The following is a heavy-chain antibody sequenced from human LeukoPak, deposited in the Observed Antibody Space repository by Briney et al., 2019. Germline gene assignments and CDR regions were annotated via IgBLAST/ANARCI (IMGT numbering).Heavy chain of an antibody. V-gene: IGHV1-24*01. CDR2: FDPENAEI. D-gene: IGHD3/OR15-3a*01. CDR3: ATRGSDFWTGFDH. Sequence: ASVTVSCMLSVSSLHDLPIQWVRQAGTKGLEWMAGFDPENAEIVYAQKFQGRVTMTEDTSTDTAYLELTSLTSDDTALYYCATRGSDFWTGFDHWGQGTQVTVSS. CDR1: VSSLHDLP. J-gene: IGHJ4*02.